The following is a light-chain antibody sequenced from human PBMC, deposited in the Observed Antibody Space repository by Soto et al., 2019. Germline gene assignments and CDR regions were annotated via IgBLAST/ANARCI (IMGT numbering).Light chain of an antibody. CDR1: QSISFW. CDR2: KAS. Sequence: DIQMTQSPSTLSASVGDRVTITCRANQSISFWLAWYQQKPGKAPKVLIYKASTLESGVPSRFSGSGSGTEFTLTISGLQPDDFATYYCQQYMSYSFGQGTKVDI. V-gene: IGKV1-5*03. CDR3: QQYMSYS. J-gene: IGKJ1*01.